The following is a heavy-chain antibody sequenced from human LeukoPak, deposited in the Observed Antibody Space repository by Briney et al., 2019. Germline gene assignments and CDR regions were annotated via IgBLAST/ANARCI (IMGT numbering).Heavy chain of an antibody. CDR2: ISAYNGNT. CDR3: ARARPGAYCGTTSCFSDY. D-gene: IGHD2-2*01. J-gene: IGHJ4*02. CDR1: GYIFTSYG. V-gene: IGHV1-18*01. Sequence: PSVKVSCKASGYIFTSYGISWVRQGPGQGLEWVGWISAYNGNTKFAPNLQDRVTMTTDSSTATAYMELRSLRLNDTAVYFCARARPGAYCGTTSCFSDYWGQGTLVTVSS.